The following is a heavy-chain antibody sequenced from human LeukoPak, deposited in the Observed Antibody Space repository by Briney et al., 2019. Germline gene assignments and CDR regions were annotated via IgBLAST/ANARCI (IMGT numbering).Heavy chain of an antibody. Sequence: SETLSLTCAVYGGSFSGYYWSWIRQPPGKRLEWIGEINHSGSTNYNPSLKSRVTISVDTSKNQFSLKLSSVTAADTAVYYCARVRRGWFTRRNYYYYYMDVWGKGTTVTVSS. V-gene: IGHV4-34*01. CDR1: GGSFSGYY. CDR2: INHSGST. CDR3: ARVRRGWFTRRNYYYYYMDV. J-gene: IGHJ6*03. D-gene: IGHD6-19*01.